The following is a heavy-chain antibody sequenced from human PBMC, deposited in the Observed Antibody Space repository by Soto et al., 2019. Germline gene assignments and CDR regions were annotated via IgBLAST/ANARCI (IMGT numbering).Heavy chain of an antibody. D-gene: IGHD5-12*01. CDR3: AKDGVVATINWSLYYYYYGMDV. CDR1: GFTFSSYA. J-gene: IGHJ6*02. V-gene: IGHV3-23*01. CDR2: ISGSGGST. Sequence: VQLLESGGGLVQPGGSLRLSCAASGFTFSSYAMSWVRQAPGKGLEWVSAISGSGGSTYYADSVKGRLTISRDNSKNTLYLQMNSLRAEDTAVYYCAKDGVVATINWSLYYYYYGMDVWGQGTTVTVSS.